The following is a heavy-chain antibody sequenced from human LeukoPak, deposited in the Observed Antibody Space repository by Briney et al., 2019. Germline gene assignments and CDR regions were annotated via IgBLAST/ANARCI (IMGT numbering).Heavy chain of an antibody. Sequence: GGSLRLSCAASGFTFSTYSMNWVRLAPGKGLEWVSYISSSLSSIYYADSVKGRFTISRDNAKNPLYLQMSSLRREDTAVYFCVRGPRYSGYDYFDYWGQGTLVTVSS. V-gene: IGHV3-48*01. CDR1: GFTFSTYS. CDR2: ISSSLSSI. CDR3: VRGPRYSGYDYFDY. J-gene: IGHJ4*02. D-gene: IGHD5-12*01.